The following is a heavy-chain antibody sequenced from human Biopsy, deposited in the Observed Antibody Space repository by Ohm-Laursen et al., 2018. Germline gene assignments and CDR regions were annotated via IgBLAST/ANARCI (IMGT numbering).Heavy chain of an antibody. J-gene: IGHJ5*02. CDR3: AAERLPSGIGGPWLDP. CDR1: GAALSGYS. CDR2: ITGGSNYI. D-gene: IGHD3-16*01. Sequence: LRLSCSASGAALSGYSMTWVRQAPGKGLEWVSSITGGSNYINYADSVKGRLTISRENAKNSLYLQLDSLRVEDTAVYYCAAERLPSGIGGPWLDPWGQGTLVIVSS. V-gene: IGHV3-21*06.